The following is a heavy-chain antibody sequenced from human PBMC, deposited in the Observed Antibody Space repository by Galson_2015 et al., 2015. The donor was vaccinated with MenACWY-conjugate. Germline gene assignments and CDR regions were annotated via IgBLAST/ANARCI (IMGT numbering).Heavy chain of an antibody. CDR3: AKDKPYYYDTSGYYYEGSGLDY. D-gene: IGHD3-22*01. CDR1: GFTFSTYG. V-gene: IGHV3-30*02. J-gene: IGHJ4*02. Sequence: SLRLSCAASGFTFSTYGMHWVRQAPGKGLEWVAFIRYDGSNKYYADSVKGRFTISRDNPKNTLYLQMNSLRAEDTAVYYCAKDKPYYYDTSGYYYEGSGLDYWGQGTLVTVSS. CDR2: IRYDGSNK.